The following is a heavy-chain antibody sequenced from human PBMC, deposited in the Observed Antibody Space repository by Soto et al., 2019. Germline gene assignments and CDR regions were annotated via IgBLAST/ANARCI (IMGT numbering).Heavy chain of an antibody. J-gene: IGHJ4*02. Sequence: SETLSLTCTVSGGSISSFYWTWIRQPPGKGLEWIAYIYYNGYASYNPSLRSRVTISIDTSRNQFSLELTSVTAADTAVYYCARVGPSYCSGDDCYSEGVWIDSWRPGTLVTVSS. CDR3: ARVGPSYCSGDDCYSEGVWIDS. D-gene: IGHD2-15*01. CDR1: GGSISSFY. CDR2: IYYNGYA. V-gene: IGHV4-59*01.